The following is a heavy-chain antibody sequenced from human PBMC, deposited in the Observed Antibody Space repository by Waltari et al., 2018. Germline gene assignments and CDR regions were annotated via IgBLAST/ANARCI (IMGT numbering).Heavy chain of an antibody. D-gene: IGHD1-20*01. CDR2: IYYSGST. J-gene: IGHJ5*02. CDR3: ASEGITGTTSWFDP. Sequence: QLQLQESGPGLVKPSATLSLTCTVSGGSISSSRYYWGWIRQPPGKGLEWIGSIYYSGSTYYNPSLKSRVTISVDTSKNQFSLKLSSVTAADTAVYYCASEGITGTTSWFDPWGQGTLVTVSS. CDR1: GGSISSSRYY. V-gene: IGHV4-39*07.